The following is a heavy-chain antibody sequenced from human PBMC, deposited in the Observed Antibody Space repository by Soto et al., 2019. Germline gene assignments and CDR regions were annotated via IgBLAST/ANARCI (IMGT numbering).Heavy chain of an antibody. J-gene: IGHJ4*02. CDR2: ISGSGSNP. V-gene: IGHV3-23*01. D-gene: IGHD4-17*01. CDR1: GFTFSSYA. CDR3: SKTASMTIRDGFDH. Sequence: EVQVLESGGGLVQPGGSLRLSCAASGFTFSSYAMRWVRQAPGQGLEWVSAISGSGSNPYYADSVKGRFTIARDNSKNTLYLQMISLRAEDTAVYYCSKTASMTIRDGFDHWGQGTLVTVSS.